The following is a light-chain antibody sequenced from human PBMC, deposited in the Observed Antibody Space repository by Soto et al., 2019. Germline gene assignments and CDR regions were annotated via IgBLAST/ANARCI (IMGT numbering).Light chain of an antibody. CDR1: GSDVGGYNY. V-gene: IGLV2-8*01. Sequence: QSALTQPPSASGSPGQSVTISCTGTGSDVGGYNYVSWYQQHPGKAPKLMISEVSKRPSGVPDRFSGSKSGNTASLTVSGLQSEDEADYYCSSYAGSNFVVFGGGTKLTVL. CDR3: SSYAGSNFVV. J-gene: IGLJ2*01. CDR2: EVS.